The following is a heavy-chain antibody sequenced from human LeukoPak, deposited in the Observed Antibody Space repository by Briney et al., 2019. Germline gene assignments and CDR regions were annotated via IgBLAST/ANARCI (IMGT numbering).Heavy chain of an antibody. Sequence: SVKVSCKASEYTFTNYDINWVRQAPGQGLEWMGRIIPIFGTANYAQKFQGRVTITTDESASTAYMELSSLRSEDTAVYYCARAQPNDFWSGSFDYWGQGTLVTVSS. CDR2: IIPIFGTA. V-gene: IGHV1-69*05. CDR1: EYTFTNYD. J-gene: IGHJ4*02. D-gene: IGHD3-3*01. CDR3: ARAQPNDFWSGSFDY.